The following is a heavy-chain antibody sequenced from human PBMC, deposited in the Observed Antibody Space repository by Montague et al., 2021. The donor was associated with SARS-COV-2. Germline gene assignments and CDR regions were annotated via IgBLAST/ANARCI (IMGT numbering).Heavy chain of an antibody. CDR3: ARVSLAAAATRSDY. D-gene: IGHD6-13*01. V-gene: IGHV4-61*08. CDR1: GGSVSSGGYY. CDR2: IYYSGST. J-gene: IGHJ4*02. Sequence: SETLSLTSTVSGGSVSSGGYYWSWIRQPPGKGLEWIGYIYYSGSTNYXPSLKSRVTISLDTSKNQFSLKLTSVTAADTAVYYCARVSLAAAATRSDYWGRGTLVTVSS.